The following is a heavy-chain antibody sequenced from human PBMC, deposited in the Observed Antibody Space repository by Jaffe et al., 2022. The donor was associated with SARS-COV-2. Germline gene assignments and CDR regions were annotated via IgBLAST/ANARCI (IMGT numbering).Heavy chain of an antibody. J-gene: IGHJ4*02. CDR1: GYTFTGYY. CDR2: INPNSGGT. CDR3: ARRYYDSSGYYYPSDY. Sequence: QVQLVQSGAEVKKPGASVKVSCKASGYTFTGYYMHWVRQAPGQGLEWMGWINPNSGGTNYAQKFQGRVTMTRDTSISTAYMELSRLRSDDTAVYYCARRYYDSSGYYYPSDYWGQGTLVTVSS. V-gene: IGHV1-2*02. D-gene: IGHD3-22*01.